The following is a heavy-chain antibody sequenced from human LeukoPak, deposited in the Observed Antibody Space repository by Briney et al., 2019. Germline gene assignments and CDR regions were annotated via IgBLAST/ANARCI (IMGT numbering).Heavy chain of an antibody. CDR1: GYSISSGYY. D-gene: IGHD4-17*01. Sequence: SETLSLTCTVSGYSISSGYYWGWIRQPPGKGLEWIGSIYHSGSTYYNPSLKSRVTISVDTSKNQFSLKLSSVTAADTAVYYCARARDYGDPRGPGNDYWGQGTLVTVSS. CDR3: ARARDYGDPRGPGNDY. J-gene: IGHJ4*02. CDR2: IYHSGST. V-gene: IGHV4-38-2*02.